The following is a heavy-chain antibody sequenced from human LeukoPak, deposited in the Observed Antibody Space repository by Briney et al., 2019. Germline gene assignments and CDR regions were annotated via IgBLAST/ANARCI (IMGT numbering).Heavy chain of an antibody. D-gene: IGHD2-2*01. CDR3: ARETTRSTTTYYFDY. CDR1: GGTFSSYA. Sequence: ASVKVPCKASGGTFSSYAISWVRQAPGQGLEWMGRIIPILGIANYAQKFQGRVTITADKSTSTAYMELSSLRSEDTAVYYCARETTRSTTTYYFDYWGQGTLVTVSS. J-gene: IGHJ4*02. CDR2: IIPILGIA. V-gene: IGHV1-69*04.